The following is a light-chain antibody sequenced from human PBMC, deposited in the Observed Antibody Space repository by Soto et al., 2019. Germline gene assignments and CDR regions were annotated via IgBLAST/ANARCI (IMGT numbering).Light chain of an antibody. CDR2: DAS. V-gene: IGKV3-11*01. Sequence: IVLTQSPATLSLSPGERATLSCRASQSVSSYLAWYQQKPGQAPRLLIYDASNRATGIPARFIGSGSGTDFTLTISSLEPEDFAVYYCQQRANWPITFGQGTRLEIK. CDR3: QQRANWPIT. CDR1: QSVSSY. J-gene: IGKJ5*01.